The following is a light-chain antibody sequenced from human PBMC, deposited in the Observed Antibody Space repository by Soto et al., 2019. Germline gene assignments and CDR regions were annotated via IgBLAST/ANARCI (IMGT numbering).Light chain of an antibody. CDR3: QQYNNLPRT. CDR1: QSISTY. Sequence: DIQMTQSPSTLSASVGDRVAITCRASQSISTYLTWYQQKPGKAPKLLIYNASSLESGVPSRFSGSGSGAEFTFTISSLQPEDIATYYCQQYNNLPRTFGGGTKVDIK. J-gene: IGKJ4*01. CDR2: NAS. V-gene: IGKV1-5*03.